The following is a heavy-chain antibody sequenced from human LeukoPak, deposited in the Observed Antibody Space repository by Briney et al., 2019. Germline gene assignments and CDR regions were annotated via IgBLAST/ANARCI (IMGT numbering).Heavy chain of an antibody. V-gene: IGHV3-49*04. CDR3: AREFCSGGSCYWGYFAY. Sequence: GGSLRLSCTASGFTFGDYAMSWVRQAPGKGLEWVGFIRSNFYGGTTDYAASVKGRFTISRDGSKSIAYLQMNSLKTEDTAVYYWAREFCSGGSCYWGYFAYGGQGTLVTVSS. CDR1: GFTFGDYA. J-gene: IGHJ4*02. D-gene: IGHD2-15*01. CDR2: IRSNFYGGTT.